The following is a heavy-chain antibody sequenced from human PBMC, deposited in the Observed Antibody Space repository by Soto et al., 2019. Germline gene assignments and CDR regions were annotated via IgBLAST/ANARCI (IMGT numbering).Heavy chain of an antibody. CDR2: IKQDGSEK. V-gene: IGHV3-7*03. CDR3: AREPLDCSGGSCYSGGYYYYYGMDV. Sequence: EVQLVESGGGLVQPGGSLRLSCAASGFTFSSYWMSWVRQAPGKGLEWVANIKQDGSEKYYVDSVKGRFTISRDNAKNSLYLQMNSLRAEDTAVYYCAREPLDCSGGSCYSGGYYYYYGMDVWGQGTTVTVSS. D-gene: IGHD2-15*01. CDR1: GFTFSSYW. J-gene: IGHJ6*02.